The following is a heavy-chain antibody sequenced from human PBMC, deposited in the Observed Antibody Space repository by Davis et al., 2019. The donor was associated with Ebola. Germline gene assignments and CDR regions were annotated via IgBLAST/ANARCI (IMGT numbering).Heavy chain of an antibody. CDR1: GFTFSSYA. J-gene: IGHJ2*01. CDR3: AKPHGSWPDGYFDL. D-gene: IGHD6-13*01. Sequence: GGSLRLSCAASGFTFSSYAMSWVRQAPGKGLEWVSTISGSGGSTYYADSVKGRLTISRDNSQNTLYLQMNSLRAEDTSVYYCAKPHGSWPDGYFDLWGRGTLVTVSS. CDR2: ISGSGGST. V-gene: IGHV3-23*01.